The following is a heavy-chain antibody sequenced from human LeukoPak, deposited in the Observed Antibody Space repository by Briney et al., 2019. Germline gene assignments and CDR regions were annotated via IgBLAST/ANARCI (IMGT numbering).Heavy chain of an antibody. D-gene: IGHD6-19*01. V-gene: IGHV1-24*01. CDR1: GYTLTELS. Sequence: ASVKVSCKVSGYTLTELSMHWVRQAPGKGLEWMGGFDPEDGETIYAQKFQGRVTMTEDTSTDTAYMELSSLRSEDTAVYYCATDPYSSGWYLGAFDIWGQGTMVTVSS. J-gene: IGHJ3*02. CDR3: ATDPYSSGWYLGAFDI. CDR2: FDPEDGET.